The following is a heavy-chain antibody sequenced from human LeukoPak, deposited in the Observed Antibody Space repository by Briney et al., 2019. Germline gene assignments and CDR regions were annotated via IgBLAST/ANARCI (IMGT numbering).Heavy chain of an antibody. D-gene: IGHD2-2*01. Sequence: GGSLRLSCAASGFTFSSYWMSWVRQAPGKGLEWVANIKQDGSEKYYVDSVKGRFTISRDNAKNSLNLQMNSLRAEDTAVYYCARSAIVVVPTHPYYYYGMDVWGQGTTVTVSS. CDR2: IKQDGSEK. CDR1: GFTFSSYW. CDR3: ARSAIVVVPTHPYYYYGMDV. J-gene: IGHJ6*02. V-gene: IGHV3-7*01.